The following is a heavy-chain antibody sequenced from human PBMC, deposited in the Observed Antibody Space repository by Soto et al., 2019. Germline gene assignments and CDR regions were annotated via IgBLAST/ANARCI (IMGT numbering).Heavy chain of an antibody. Sequence: SETLSLTCTVSGGSISSGDYYWSWIRQHPGKGLEWIGYIYYSGSTYYNPSLKSRVTISVDTSKNQFSLKLSSVTAADTAVYYCARENYYYGSGSYADYYNWFDPWGQGTLVTVSS. CDR3: ARENYYYGSGSYADYYNWFDP. CDR1: GGSISSGDYY. V-gene: IGHV4-30-4*01. CDR2: IYYSGST. J-gene: IGHJ5*02. D-gene: IGHD3-10*01.